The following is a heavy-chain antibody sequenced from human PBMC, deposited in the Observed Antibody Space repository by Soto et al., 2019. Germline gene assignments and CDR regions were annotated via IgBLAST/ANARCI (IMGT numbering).Heavy chain of an antibody. CDR3: AKDHLGATTTPYYFDY. D-gene: IGHD1-26*01. CDR2: FSGSGGHT. V-gene: IGHV3-23*01. CDR1: GFTFSNAW. J-gene: IGHJ4*02. Sequence: GGSLRLSCAASGFTFSNAWMSWVRQAPGRGLEWVSTFSGSGGHTYYADSVKGRFTISRDNSKNTLYLQMNSLRAEDTAIYFCAKDHLGATTTPYYFDYWGQGALVTVSS.